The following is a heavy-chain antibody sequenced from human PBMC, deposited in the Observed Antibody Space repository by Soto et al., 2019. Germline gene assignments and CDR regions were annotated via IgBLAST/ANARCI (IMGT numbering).Heavy chain of an antibody. Sequence: GGSLRLSCEASGFTFGASALQWVRQASGKGLEWLGRIGSRGETYATTYAASVKGRFTISRDDSKKTAYLQMNSLRAEDTAVYYCARDSSTTAMPFYCDYWGQGTLVTVSS. J-gene: IGHJ4*02. D-gene: IGHD2-2*01. CDR3: ARDSSTTAMPFYCDY. CDR1: GFTFGASA. CDR2: IGSRGETYAT. V-gene: IGHV3-73*01.